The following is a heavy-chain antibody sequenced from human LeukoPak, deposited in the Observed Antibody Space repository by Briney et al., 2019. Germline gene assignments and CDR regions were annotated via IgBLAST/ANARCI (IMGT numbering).Heavy chain of an antibody. CDR3: ARAGALYYYDSSGFVTHDAFDI. Sequence: PSETLSLTCAVSGGSISSNNWWIWVRQSPEKGLEWIGSIYYSGSTYYNPSLKSRVTISVDTSKNQFSLKLSSVTAADTAVYYCARAGALYYYDSSGFVTHDAFDIWGQGTMVTVSS. CDR1: GGSISSNNW. D-gene: IGHD3-22*01. V-gene: IGHV4-4*02. CDR2: IYYSGST. J-gene: IGHJ3*02.